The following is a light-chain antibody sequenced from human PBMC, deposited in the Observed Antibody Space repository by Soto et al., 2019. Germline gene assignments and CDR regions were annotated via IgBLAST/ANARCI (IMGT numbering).Light chain of an antibody. V-gene: IGKV1-5*01. Sequence: DIQRTQSPSTLSASGGDRVTITCRASQSISSWLAWYQQKPGKAPKLLIYDASSLESGVPSRFSGSGSGTEFTLTISSLQPDDFATYYCQQYNSYSYTFGQGTKVDIK. J-gene: IGKJ2*01. CDR1: QSISSW. CDR3: QQYNSYSYT. CDR2: DAS.